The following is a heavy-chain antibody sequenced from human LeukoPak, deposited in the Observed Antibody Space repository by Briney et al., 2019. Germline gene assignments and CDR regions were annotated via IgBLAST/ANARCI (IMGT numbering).Heavy chain of an antibody. V-gene: IGHV3-23*01. CDR2: ISGSGGST. CDR3: AKGDDILTYYFDY. Sequence: PGRSLRLSCAASGFTFSSYAMSWVRQAPGKGLEWVSAISGSGGSTYYADSVKGRFTISRDNSKNTLYLQMNSLRAEDTAVYYCAKGDDILTYYFDYWGQGTLVTVSS. CDR1: GFTFSSYA. J-gene: IGHJ4*02. D-gene: IGHD3-9*01.